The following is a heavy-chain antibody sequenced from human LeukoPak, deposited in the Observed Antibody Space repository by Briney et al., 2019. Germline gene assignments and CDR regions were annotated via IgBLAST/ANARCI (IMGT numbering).Heavy chain of an antibody. V-gene: IGHV3-23*01. Sequence: PGGSLRLSCAASGFTFRSYAMNWVRQAPGKGLEWTSVISDSGYTTHYADSVKGRFTISRDNSKNTLYLQMNSLRAEDTAVYYCAKSWLGEGVERDWGQGTTVTVSS. CDR1: GFTFRSYA. J-gene: IGHJ6*02. D-gene: IGHD3-10*01. CDR3: AKSWLGEGVERD. CDR2: ISDSGYTT.